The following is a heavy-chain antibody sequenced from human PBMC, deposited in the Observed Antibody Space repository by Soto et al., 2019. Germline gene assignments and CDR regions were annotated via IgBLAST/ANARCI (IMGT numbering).Heavy chain of an antibody. CDR2: ISNEGDYQ. CDR3: AKSRTCSSWYEGDS. CDR1: GFTFSSYG. V-gene: IGHV3-30*18. J-gene: IGHJ4*02. D-gene: IGHD6-13*01. Sequence: QVQLVESGGGVVQPGRSLRLSCAASGFTFSSYGMHWVRQAPGKGLEWMAVISNEGDYQYYADSVKGRFTISRDNSKNTLYLQMDTLRPEDTGVYFCAKSRTCSSWYEGDSWGQGTLVTVSS.